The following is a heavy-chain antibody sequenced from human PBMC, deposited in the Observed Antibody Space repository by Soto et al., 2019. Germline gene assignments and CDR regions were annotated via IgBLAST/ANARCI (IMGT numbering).Heavy chain of an antibody. CDR1: GDSVSSNSAA. D-gene: IGHD1-1*01. CDR3: ARGAILGRYNWNDQRGDWFDP. CDR2: TYYRSKWYN. V-gene: IGHV6-1*01. Sequence: SQTLSLTCAISGDSVSSNSAAWNWIRQSPSRGLEWLGRTYYRSKWYNDYAVSVKSRITINPDISKNQFSLQLNSVTPEDTAVYYCARGAILGRYNWNDQRGDWFDPWGQGTLVTVSS. J-gene: IGHJ5*02.